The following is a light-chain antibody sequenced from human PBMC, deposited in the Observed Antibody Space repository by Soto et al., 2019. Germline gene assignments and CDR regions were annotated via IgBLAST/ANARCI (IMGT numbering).Light chain of an antibody. Sequence: EIVMTQSPDTLSVSPGERATLSCRASQIVSSNLAWYHQKPGQAPRLLIYGASTRATGIPARFSGSGSGTEFTRTISSLQSEDFAVYYCQQYNNWPPITFGQGTRLEIK. V-gene: IGKV3-15*01. CDR3: QQYNNWPPIT. CDR2: GAS. J-gene: IGKJ5*01. CDR1: QIVSSN.